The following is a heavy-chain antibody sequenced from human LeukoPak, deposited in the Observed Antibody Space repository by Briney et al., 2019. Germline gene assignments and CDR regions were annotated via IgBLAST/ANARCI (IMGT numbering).Heavy chain of an antibody. V-gene: IGHV3-21*01. Sequence: GGSLRLSCAASGVTFSSYSMNWVRQAPGKGLEWVSSISSSSSYIYYADPVKGRFTISRDNAKNSLYLQMNSLRAEDTAVYYCARFGAPHTYYYDSSGYRHDAFDIWGQGTMVTVSS. J-gene: IGHJ3*02. CDR3: ARFGAPHTYYYDSSGYRHDAFDI. D-gene: IGHD3-22*01. CDR2: ISSSSSYI. CDR1: GVTFSSYS.